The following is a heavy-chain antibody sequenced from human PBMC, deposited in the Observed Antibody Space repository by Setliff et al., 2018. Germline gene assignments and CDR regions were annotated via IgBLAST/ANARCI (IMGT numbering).Heavy chain of an antibody. Sequence: PSETLSLTCAVYGGSFSAYYWSWIRQPPGKGLEWIGEINHSGSTNYNPSLKSRVTISVDKSKNQFSLKLSSVTAADTAVYYCAREQSNYDFWSGYYGSYYYYMDVWGKGTTVTVSS. J-gene: IGHJ6*03. D-gene: IGHD3-3*01. CDR1: GGSFSAYY. V-gene: IGHV4-34*01. CDR3: AREQSNYDFWSGYYGSYYYYMDV. CDR2: INHSGST.